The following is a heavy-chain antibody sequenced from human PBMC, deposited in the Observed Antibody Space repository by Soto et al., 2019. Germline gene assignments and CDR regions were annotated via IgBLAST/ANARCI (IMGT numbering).Heavy chain of an antibody. CDR2: IDPSDSYT. CDR1: GYSFTSYW. Sequence: LGESLKISCKGSGYSFTSYWINWVRQMPGKGLEWMGRIDPSDSYTNYSPSFQGHVTISADKSISTAYLQWSTLKASDTAMYYCASHTSRRSGYYFYYGMDVWGQGTTVTVSS. V-gene: IGHV5-10-1*01. J-gene: IGHJ6*02. D-gene: IGHD2-2*01. CDR3: ASHTSRRSGYYFYYGMDV.